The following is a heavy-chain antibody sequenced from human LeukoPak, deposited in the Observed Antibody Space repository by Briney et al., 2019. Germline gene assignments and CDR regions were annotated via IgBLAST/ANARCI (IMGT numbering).Heavy chain of an antibody. V-gene: IGHV1-18*01. CDR2: ISTYNGNT. Sequence: ASVKVSCKTSGYTFTSYGVSWVRQAPGQGLEWMGWISTYNGNTNYAQNFQGRVTMTTDTSTSTAYMELRSLRSDDTAVYYCARDLPIAAAGTYGYWGQGTLVTVSS. D-gene: IGHD6-13*01. CDR3: ARDLPIAAAGTYGY. J-gene: IGHJ4*02. CDR1: GYTFTSYG.